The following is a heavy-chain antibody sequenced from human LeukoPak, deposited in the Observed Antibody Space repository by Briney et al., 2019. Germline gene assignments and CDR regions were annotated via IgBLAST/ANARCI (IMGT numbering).Heavy chain of an antibody. Sequence: SETLSLTCTVSGGSISTYYWSWIRQPPGKGLEWIGYVYYTGSTNYNPSLKSRVTISVDTSKNQFSLKLSSVTAADTAVYYCARSPYSSSWYPFAPWGQGTLVTVSS. CDR2: VYYTGST. CDR1: GGSISTYY. CDR3: ARSPYSSSWYPFAP. D-gene: IGHD6-13*01. J-gene: IGHJ5*02. V-gene: IGHV4-59*01.